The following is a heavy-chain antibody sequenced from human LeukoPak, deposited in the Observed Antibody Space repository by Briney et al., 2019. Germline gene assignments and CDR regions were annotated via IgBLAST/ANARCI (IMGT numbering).Heavy chain of an antibody. CDR1: GYTFTSYD. Sequence: ASVKVSCKAPGYTFTSYDFIWVRQATGQGLEWMGWMNPNSGDTGYAQKLLGRVTMTRNTSISTAYMELSSLRSEDTAVYFCASSSFFYYYGMDVWGQGTTVTVSS. V-gene: IGHV1-8*01. CDR2: MNPNSGDT. D-gene: IGHD6-13*01. CDR3: ASSSFFYYYGMDV. J-gene: IGHJ6*02.